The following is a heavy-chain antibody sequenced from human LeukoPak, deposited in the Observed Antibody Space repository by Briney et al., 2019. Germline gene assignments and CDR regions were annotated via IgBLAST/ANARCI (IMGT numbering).Heavy chain of an antibody. D-gene: IGHD5-18*01. V-gene: IGHV3-30*18. Sequence: GGSLRLSCAASGFTFSSYGMEWVRQAPGKGVEWVASISYDGSNKYYADSVKGRFTISRDNSKNTLYLQMNSLRAEDTAVYYCAKPGRNSEYSYDPWYFDLWGRGTLVTVSS. CDR1: GFTFSSYG. CDR3: AKPGRNSEYSYDPWYFDL. CDR2: ISYDGSNK. J-gene: IGHJ2*01.